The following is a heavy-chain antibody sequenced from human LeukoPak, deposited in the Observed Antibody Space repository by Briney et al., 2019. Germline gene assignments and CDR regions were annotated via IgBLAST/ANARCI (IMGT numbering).Heavy chain of an antibody. CDR2: IYYSGST. CDR3: PRHYMDDFNNYAWFDP. D-gene: IGHD4-11*01. Sequence: PSETLSLTCTVSGGSISSSIYYWGWIRQPPGKGLEWIGSIYYSGSTYYNPSLKSRVTISVDTSKNQFSLKLSSVTAADTAVYYCPRHYMDDFNNYAWFDPWGQGTLVTVSS. V-gene: IGHV4-39*01. J-gene: IGHJ5*02. CDR1: GGSISSSIYY.